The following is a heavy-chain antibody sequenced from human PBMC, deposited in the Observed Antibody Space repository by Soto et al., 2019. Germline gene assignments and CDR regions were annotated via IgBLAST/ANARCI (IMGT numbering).Heavy chain of an antibody. V-gene: IGHV3-30*18. CDR1: GFTFSSYG. D-gene: IGHD3-3*01. J-gene: IGHJ6*03. Sequence: GGSLRLSCAASGFTFSSYGMHWVRQAPGKGLEWVAVISYDGSNKYYADSVKGRFTISRDNSKNTLYLQMNSLRAEDTAVYYCAKDGGAVLRFLEWLSGYYMDGWGKGTTVTVAS. CDR3: AKDGGAVLRFLEWLSGYYMDG. CDR2: ISYDGSNK.